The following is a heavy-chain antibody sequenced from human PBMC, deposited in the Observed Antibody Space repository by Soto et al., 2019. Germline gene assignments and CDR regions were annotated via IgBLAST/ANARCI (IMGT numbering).Heavy chain of an antibody. D-gene: IGHD3-3*01. Sequence: ASVKVSCKVSGYTLTELSMHWVRQAPGKGLEWMGGFDPEDGETIYAQKFQGRVTMTEDTSTDTAYMELSSLRSEDTAVYFCATGTNPTIFVVVIYFDYWGQGTLVTVSS. CDR1: GYTLTELS. J-gene: IGHJ4*02. V-gene: IGHV1-24*01. CDR2: FDPEDGET. CDR3: ATGTNPTIFVVVIYFDY.